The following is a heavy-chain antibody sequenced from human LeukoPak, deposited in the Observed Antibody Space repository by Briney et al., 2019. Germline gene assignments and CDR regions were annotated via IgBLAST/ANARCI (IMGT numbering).Heavy chain of an antibody. J-gene: IGHJ4*02. V-gene: IGHV3-23*01. CDR3: AKGRSPYHSGSESLLDY. Sequence: GGSLRLSCAASGCTFSNYAMSWVRQAPGKGLQWVAGISGSGRSTYHADSVRFHFTISRDNSKNTLYLQMYSLRADDTAVYFCAKGRSPYHSGSESLLDYWGQGTLVTVSS. D-gene: IGHD3-10*01. CDR1: GCTFSNYA. CDR2: ISGSGRST.